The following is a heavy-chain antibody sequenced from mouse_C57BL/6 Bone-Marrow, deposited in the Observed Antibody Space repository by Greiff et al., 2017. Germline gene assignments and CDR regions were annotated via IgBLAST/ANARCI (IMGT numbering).Heavy chain of an antibody. Sequence: QVQLKQPGAELVKPGASVKLSCKASGYTFTSYWMHWVKQRPGQGLEWIGMIHPNSGSTNYNEKFKSKATLTVDKSSSTAYMQLSSLTSEDSAVYYCARSSITTVGDWFAYWGQGTLVTVSA. J-gene: IGHJ3*01. D-gene: IGHD1-1*01. CDR3: ARSSITTVGDWFAY. CDR1: GYTFTSYW. V-gene: IGHV1-64*01. CDR2: IHPNSGST.